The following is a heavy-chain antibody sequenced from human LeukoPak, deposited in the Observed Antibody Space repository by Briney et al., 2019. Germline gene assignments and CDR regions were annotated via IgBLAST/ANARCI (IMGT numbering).Heavy chain of an antibody. D-gene: IGHD3-22*01. J-gene: IGHJ4*02. V-gene: IGHV3-49*04. Sequence: PGRSLRLSCTASGFTSGFTFGDYAMSWVRQAPGKWLGLVGFIRTKAYGGTTEYAASVKGRFTISRDGSKSIAYLQMNSLKTEDTAVYYCTRTYYDSSGYLFDYWGQGTLVTVSS. CDR3: TRTYYDSSGYLFDY. CDR2: IRTKAYGGTT. CDR1: GFTSGFTFGDYA.